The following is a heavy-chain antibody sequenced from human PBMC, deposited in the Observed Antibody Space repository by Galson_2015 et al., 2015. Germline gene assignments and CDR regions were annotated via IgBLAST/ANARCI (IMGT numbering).Heavy chain of an antibody. V-gene: IGHV1-46*01. CDR2: INPSGGST. CDR3: ARDPAQYYDFWSGYPDTVDYFDY. D-gene: IGHD3-3*01. J-gene: IGHJ4*02. CDR1: GYTFTSYY. Sequence: SCAASGYTFTSYYMHWVRQAPGEGLEWMGIINPSGGSTSYAQKFQGRVTMTRDTSTSTAYMELRSLRSDDTAVYYCARDPAQYYDFWSGYPDTVDYFDYWGQGTLVTVSS.